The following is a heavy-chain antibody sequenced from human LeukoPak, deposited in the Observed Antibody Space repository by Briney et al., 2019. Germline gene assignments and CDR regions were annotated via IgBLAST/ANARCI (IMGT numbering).Heavy chain of an antibody. J-gene: IGHJ5*02. V-gene: IGHV4-39*07. CDR1: GGSISSSSYY. CDR2: IYYSGST. D-gene: IGHD3-10*01. Sequence: SETLSLTCTVSGGSISSSSYYWGWIRQPPGKGLEWIGSIYYSGSTYYNPSLKSRVTISVDTSKNQFSLKLSSVTAADTAVYYCARGSPMGLNWFDPWGQGTLVTVSS. CDR3: ARGSPMGLNWFDP.